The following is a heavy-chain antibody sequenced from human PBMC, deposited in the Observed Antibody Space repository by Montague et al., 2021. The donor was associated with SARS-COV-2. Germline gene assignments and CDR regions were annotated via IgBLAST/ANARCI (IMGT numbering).Heavy chain of an antibody. V-gene: IGHV3-23*01. CDR2: IDPAGGAT. CDR3: ASSNFFAY. CDR1: GFTFSKFG. J-gene: IGHJ4*02. D-gene: IGHD6-6*01. Sequence: SLRLSCAASGFTFSKFGMNWVRQAPGKGLERVSTIDPAGGATYYADSVRGRFAISRDNSKNILSLQMDSLTADDTAVYYCASSNFFAYWGQGTLITVSS.